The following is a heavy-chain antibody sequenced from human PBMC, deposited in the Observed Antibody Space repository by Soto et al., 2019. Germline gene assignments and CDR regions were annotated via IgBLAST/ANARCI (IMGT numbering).Heavy chain of an antibody. V-gene: IGHV3-30*18. CDR2: ISYDGSNK. J-gene: IGHJ3*02. Sequence: GGSLRLSCAASGFTFSSYGMHWVRQAPGKGLEWVAVISYDGSNKYYADSVMGRFTISRDNSKNTLYLQMNSLRAEDTAVYYCAKDMDSSYDAFDIWGQGTMVTVSS. CDR3: AKDMDSSYDAFDI. D-gene: IGHD3-10*01. CDR1: GFTFSSYG.